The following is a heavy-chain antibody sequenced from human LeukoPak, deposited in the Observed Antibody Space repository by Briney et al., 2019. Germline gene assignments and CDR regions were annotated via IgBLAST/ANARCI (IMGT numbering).Heavy chain of an antibody. V-gene: IGHV4-59*08. Sequence: SETLSLTCSVSGVSISRSYWIWIRQTPGKGLEWIGYISYTGVSSYNPSLKSRVTISVDTSKNQFSLNVSSVTAADTAVYYCARLPEGGYATSLGWIGPSGQGTRVTVPS. J-gene: IGHJ5*02. CDR2: ISYTGVS. D-gene: IGHD5-24*01. CDR1: GVSISRSY. CDR3: ARLPEGGYATSLGWIGP.